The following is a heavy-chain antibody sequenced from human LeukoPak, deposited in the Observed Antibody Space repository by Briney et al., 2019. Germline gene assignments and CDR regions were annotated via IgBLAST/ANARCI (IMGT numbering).Heavy chain of an antibody. CDR1: GFTLSSYA. V-gene: IGHV3-30*09. CDR2: ISYDGSNK. D-gene: IGHD2-2*01. Sequence: PGGSLRLSCAASGFTLSSYAMHCVRQAPGKGLEWVAVISYDGSNKYYADSVKGRFAISRDNSKNTLYLQMNSLRAEDTAVYYCAGDSCSSTSCLFNWFDPWGQGTLVTVSS. J-gene: IGHJ5*02. CDR3: AGDSCSSTSCLFNWFDP.